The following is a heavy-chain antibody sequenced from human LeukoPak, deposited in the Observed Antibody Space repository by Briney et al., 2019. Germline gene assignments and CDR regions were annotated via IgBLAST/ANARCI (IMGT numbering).Heavy chain of an antibody. V-gene: IGHV1-18*01. D-gene: IGHD3-10*01. CDR3: AGELWFGETIDY. CDR2: ISAYNGNT. J-gene: IGHJ4*02. CDR1: GYTFTSYG. Sequence: ASVTVSCTASGYTFTSYGISWVRQAPGQGLEWMGWISAYNGNTNYAQKLQGRVTMTTDTSTSTAYMELRSLRSDDTAVYYCAGELWFGETIDYWGQGTLVTVSS.